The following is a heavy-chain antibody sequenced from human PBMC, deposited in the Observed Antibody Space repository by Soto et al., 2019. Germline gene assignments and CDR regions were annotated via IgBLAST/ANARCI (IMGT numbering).Heavy chain of an antibody. J-gene: IGHJ4*02. CDR2: INHSGST. V-gene: IGHV4-34*01. D-gene: IGHD2-15*01. Sequence: QVQLQQWGAGLLKPSETLSLTCAVYGGSFSGYYWSWIRQPPGKGLEWIGEINHSGSTNYNPSLKSRVTISVDTSKNQFSLKLSSVTAADTAVYYCARCRIFLYYFDYWGQGTLVTVSS. CDR3: ARCRIFLYYFDY. CDR1: GGSFSGYY.